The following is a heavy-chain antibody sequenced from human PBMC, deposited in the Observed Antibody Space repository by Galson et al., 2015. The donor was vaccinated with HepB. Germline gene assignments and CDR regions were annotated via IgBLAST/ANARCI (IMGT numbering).Heavy chain of an antibody. J-gene: IGHJ3*02. Sequence: SLRLSCAASGFTFSSYAMNWVRQAPGKGLEWVSYISSSGSTIYYADSVKGRFTISRDKDKNSLFLQMNSLRAEATAVYYCARDIEATISSDAFDIWGHGTMVTVSS. CDR1: GFTFSSYA. CDR2: ISSSGSTI. D-gene: IGHD5-12*01. CDR3: ARDIEATISSDAFDI. V-gene: IGHV3-48*03.